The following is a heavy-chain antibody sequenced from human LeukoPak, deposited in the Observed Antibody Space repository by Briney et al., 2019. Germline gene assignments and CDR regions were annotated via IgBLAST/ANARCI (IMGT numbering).Heavy chain of an antibody. J-gene: IGHJ4*02. CDR2: INHSGST. V-gene: IGHV4-34*01. CDR1: GFTFSNAW. D-gene: IGHD1-1*01. Sequence: PGGSLRLSCAASGFTFSNAWMSWIRQPPGKGLEWIGEINHSGSTNYNPSLKSRVTISVDTSKNQFSLKLSSVTAADTAVYYCARRGSHWIFAYWGQGTLVTVSS. CDR3: ARRGSHWIFAY.